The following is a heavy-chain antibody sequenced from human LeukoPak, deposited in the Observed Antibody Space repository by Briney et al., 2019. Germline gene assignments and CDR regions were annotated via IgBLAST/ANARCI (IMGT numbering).Heavy chain of an antibody. CDR3: ARHPYGDYGTLSY. Sequence: SETLSLTCTVSGGFISSYYWSWIRQPPGKGLEWIGYIYYSGSTNYNPSLKSRVTISVDTSKNQFSLKLSSVTAADTAVYYCARHPYGDYGTLSYWGQGTLVAVSS. V-gene: IGHV4-59*01. J-gene: IGHJ4*02. D-gene: IGHD4-17*01. CDR1: GGFISSYY. CDR2: IYYSGST.